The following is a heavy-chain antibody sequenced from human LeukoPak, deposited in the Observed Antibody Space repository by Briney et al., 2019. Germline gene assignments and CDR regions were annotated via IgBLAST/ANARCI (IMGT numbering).Heavy chain of an antibody. Sequence: SQTLSLTCAISGDSVSSNSAAWNWIRQSPSRRLEWLGRTYYRSKWYNDYAVSVKSRITINPDTSKNQFSLQLNSVTPEDTAVYYYAREDSSDWYIYYFDYWAQGTLVTVSS. CDR1: GDSVSSNSAA. J-gene: IGHJ4*02. D-gene: IGHD6-19*01. CDR3: AREDSSDWYIYYFDY. CDR2: TYYRSKWYN. V-gene: IGHV6-1*01.